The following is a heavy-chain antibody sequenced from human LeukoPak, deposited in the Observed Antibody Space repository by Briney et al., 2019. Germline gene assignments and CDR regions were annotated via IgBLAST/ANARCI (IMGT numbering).Heavy chain of an antibody. J-gene: IGHJ4*02. CDR1: DGSISSYY. V-gene: IGHV4-59*12. D-gene: IGHD6-13*01. Sequence: PSETLSLTCTVSDGSISSYYWSWIRQPPGKGLEWIGHIYDSGSTNYNPSLKSRATISVDTSKNQFSLKLSSVTAADTAVYYCARARYSSWYYSRQELDYWGQGTLVTVSS. CDR2: IYDSGST. CDR3: ARARYSSWYYSRQELDY.